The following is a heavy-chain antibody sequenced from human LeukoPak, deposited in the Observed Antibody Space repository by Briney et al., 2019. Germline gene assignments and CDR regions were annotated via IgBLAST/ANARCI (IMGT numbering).Heavy chain of an antibody. D-gene: IGHD3-10*01. CDR3: ARNDYKYYFDY. Sequence: SQTLSLTCTVSGGSISSVGYYWSWSRDHPGKCLEGIGYIYYSGSTYYKQSVKSRLTISEDTSKNQFSLKLSSVNAADAAVYYCARNDYKYYFDYWGQGTLVTVSS. CDR2: IYYSGST. CDR1: GGSISSVGYY. J-gene: IGHJ4*02. V-gene: IGHV4-31*03.